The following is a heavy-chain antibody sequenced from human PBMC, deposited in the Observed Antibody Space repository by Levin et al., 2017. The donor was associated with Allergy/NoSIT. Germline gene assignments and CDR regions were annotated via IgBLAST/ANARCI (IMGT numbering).Heavy chain of an antibody. Sequence: SQTLSLTCAVSGGSISTDNWWSWIRQPPGKGLEWIGEICRSGDTNHNPSLRSRVTMSGDKSKNHFSLKLSSVTAADTAVYYCATVEGLFCSGVSCSYSFHYWGQGALVTVSS. J-gene: IGHJ4*02. CDR1: GGSISTDNW. V-gene: IGHV4-4*02. CDR2: ICRSGDT. CDR3: ATVEGLFCSGVSCSYSFHY. D-gene: IGHD3-9*01.